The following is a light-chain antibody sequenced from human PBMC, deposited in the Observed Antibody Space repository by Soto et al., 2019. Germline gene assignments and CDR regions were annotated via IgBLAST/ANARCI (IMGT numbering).Light chain of an antibody. CDR1: QSVSSNY. CDR2: DAS. V-gene: IGKV3D-20*02. CDR3: QQRSNWWT. Sequence: EIVLTQSPGTLSLSPGERATLSCRASQSVSSNYLAWYQQKPGQAPRLLIYDASNRGTGIPARFSGSGSGTDFTLTISSLEPEDFAVYYCQQRSNWWTFGQGTKVDIK. J-gene: IGKJ1*01.